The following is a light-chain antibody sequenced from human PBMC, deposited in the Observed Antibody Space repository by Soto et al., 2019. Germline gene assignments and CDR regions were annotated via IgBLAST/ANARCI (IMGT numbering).Light chain of an antibody. CDR1: SSDVGGYNY. CDR2: EVS. J-gene: IGLJ2*01. CDR3: SSYAGSNNLRKV. Sequence: QSALTQPPSASGSPGQSVTISCTGTSSDVGGYNYVSWYQQHPGKAPKLMIYEVSKRPSGVPDRFSGSKSGNTASLTVSGLQAEDEADYYCSSYAGSNNLRKVFGGWTKLTVL. V-gene: IGLV2-8*01.